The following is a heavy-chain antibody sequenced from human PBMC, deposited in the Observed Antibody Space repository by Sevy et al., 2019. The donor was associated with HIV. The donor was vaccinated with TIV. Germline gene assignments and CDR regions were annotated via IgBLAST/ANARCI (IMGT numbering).Heavy chain of an antibody. J-gene: IGHJ4*02. CDR3: ARIPVAAARLYYFDY. D-gene: IGHD6-13*01. CDR2: FYPGDSES. V-gene: IGHV5-51*01. Sequence: GESLKISCKGSGYSFASSWIGWVRQVPGRGLEWMGIFYPGDSESRYNPSFQGQVTISADKSISTAYLQWSSLRASDTAMYFCARIPVAAARLYYFDYRGQGTLVTVSS. CDR1: GYSFASSW.